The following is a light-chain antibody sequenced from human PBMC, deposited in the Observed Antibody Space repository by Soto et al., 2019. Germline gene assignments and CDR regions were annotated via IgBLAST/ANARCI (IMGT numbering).Light chain of an antibody. CDR3: SSFTSSSTYV. V-gene: IGLV2-18*02. CDR2: EVS. Sequence: QSALTQPPSVSGSPGQSVTISCSGTSSDVGSYNRVSWYQQPPGTAPKLMIYEVSNRPSGVHDRFSGSKSGNTAPLTISGLQAEDEADYYCSSFTSSSTYVFGTGTKLTVL. CDR1: SSDVGSYNR. J-gene: IGLJ1*01.